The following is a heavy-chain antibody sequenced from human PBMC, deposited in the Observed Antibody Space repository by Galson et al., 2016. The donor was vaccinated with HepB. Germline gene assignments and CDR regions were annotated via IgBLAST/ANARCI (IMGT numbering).Heavy chain of an antibody. Sequence: SVKVSCKASGYTFTSYSISWVRQAPGQGLEWTAWISVYNGDTNCAQKLQGRLTMTTDTSTSTAYMELRSLRSDDTAVYYCARGAGGYFDYWGQGTLVTVSS. D-gene: IGHD1-26*01. V-gene: IGHV1-18*01. J-gene: IGHJ4*02. CDR2: ISVYNGDT. CDR1: GYTFTSYS. CDR3: ARGAGGYFDY.